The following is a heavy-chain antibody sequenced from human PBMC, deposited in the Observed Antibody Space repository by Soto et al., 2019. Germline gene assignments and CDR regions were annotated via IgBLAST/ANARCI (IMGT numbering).Heavy chain of an antibody. CDR3: ATFYSAGCPRGYLDN. CDR2: ISGYNGNT. J-gene: IGHJ4*02. Sequence: QGQLVQSGAEVKKPGASVKVSCKASGYTFTRYGISWVRQAPGQGLEWMGWISGYNGNTNYAQKFQGRGTMTTDTPTATAYMELRSLTSDDTAVYYCATFYSAGCPRGYLDNWGQGTLVTVSS. V-gene: IGHV1-18*01. D-gene: IGHD6-13*01. CDR1: GYTFTRYG.